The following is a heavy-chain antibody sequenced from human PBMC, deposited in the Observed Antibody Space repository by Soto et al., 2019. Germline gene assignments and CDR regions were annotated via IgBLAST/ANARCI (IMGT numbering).Heavy chain of an antibody. J-gene: IGHJ4*02. CDR1: GASVTRAGSY. Sequence: QVQLQESGPGLVKPSQTLSLTCDVSGASVTRAGSYWGWIRQRPGQGLEWIGYIYFDGTTYYNPSLKSRVIISADTYRNQFSLSLSFLTAADTAVYYCATRTTVTTFDYWGQGTLVTVSS. D-gene: IGHD4-17*01. CDR2: IYFDGTT. V-gene: IGHV4-31*11. CDR3: ATRTTVTTFDY.